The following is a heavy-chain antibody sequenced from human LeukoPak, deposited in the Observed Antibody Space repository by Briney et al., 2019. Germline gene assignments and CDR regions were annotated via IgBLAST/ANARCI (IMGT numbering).Heavy chain of an antibody. D-gene: IGHD2-15*01. V-gene: IGHV1-18*01. CDR3: ARMVVVAATLMGYFDL. J-gene: IGHJ2*01. Sequence: GASVKVSCTSSGYTFTTYGISWVRQAPGQGLEWMGWISGYNGNTNYAQKFQGKVTMTTDTSTSTVYMELRSLRSDDTAVYYCARMVVVAATLMGYFDLWGRGTLVTVSS. CDR2: ISGYNGNT. CDR1: GYTFTTYG.